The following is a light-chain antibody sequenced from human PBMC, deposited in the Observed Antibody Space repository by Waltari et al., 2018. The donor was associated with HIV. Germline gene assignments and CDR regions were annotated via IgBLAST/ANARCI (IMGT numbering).Light chain of an antibody. V-gene: IGLV2-14*03. CDR1: PSDFGRSNS. J-gene: IGLJ2*01. CDR2: EVT. CDR3: STHTTTDTLI. Sequence: QSALTQPASVSGSPGQSVTISCTATPSDFGRSNSVSWYQQHPGNLPKVIIYEVTSRPSGVPHRFSGSKSCNTASLTISVLQAEDEAIYYCSTHTTTDTLIFGGGTKLTVL.